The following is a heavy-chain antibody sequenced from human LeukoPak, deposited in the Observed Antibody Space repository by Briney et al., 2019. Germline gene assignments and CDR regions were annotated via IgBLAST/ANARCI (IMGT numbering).Heavy chain of an antibody. CDR2: IKQDGSDK. V-gene: IGHV3-7*01. J-gene: IGHJ6*02. CDR1: GFTFTKYW. D-gene: IGHD3-10*01. CDR3: ARVRTTGSYYGMDV. Sequence: GDSLRLSCAASGFTFTKYWMTWVRQAPGKGLEWVGNIKQDGSDKNYMDSVKGRFTISRDNTKNSVYLQMSSLRAEDTAMYYCARVRTTGSYYGMDVWGQGTTVTVCS.